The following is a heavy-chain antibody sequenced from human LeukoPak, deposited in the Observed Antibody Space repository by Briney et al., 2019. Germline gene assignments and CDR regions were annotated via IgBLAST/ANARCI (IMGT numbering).Heavy chain of an antibody. CDR3: ARPRSSSPVTPADY. Sequence: PGGSLRLTCAASGFTFSSYAMHWVRQAPGKGLEWVTVISYDGSNKYYADSVKGRFTISRDNSKNTLYLQMNSLRAEDTAVYYCARPRSSSPVTPADYWGQGTLVTVSS. D-gene: IGHD6-6*01. CDR2: ISYDGSNK. J-gene: IGHJ4*02. CDR1: GFTFSSYA. V-gene: IGHV3-30-3*01.